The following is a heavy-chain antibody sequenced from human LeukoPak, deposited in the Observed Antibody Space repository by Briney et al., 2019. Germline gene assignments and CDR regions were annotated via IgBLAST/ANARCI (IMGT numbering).Heavy chain of an antibody. Sequence: GGSLRLSCAASGFTFSTYNMNWVRQAPGKGLEWVSYISSSGSTKYYADSVKGRFTISRDNVKDSLFLQMNSLSDEDTAVYYCARDFLTGYFDYWGQGTLVTVSS. V-gene: IGHV3-48*02. J-gene: IGHJ4*02. CDR1: GFTFSTYN. CDR3: ARDFLTGYFDY. D-gene: IGHD3-9*01. CDR2: ISSSGSTK.